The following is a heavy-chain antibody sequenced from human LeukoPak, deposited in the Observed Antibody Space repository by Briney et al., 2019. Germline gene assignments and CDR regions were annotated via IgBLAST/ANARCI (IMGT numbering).Heavy chain of an antibody. D-gene: IGHD3-9*01. J-gene: IGHJ4*02. CDR3: ASRPLSTQLRYFEN. V-gene: IGHV3-33*01. CDR2: IWYDGSNK. CDR1: GFTFSSYG. Sequence: PGRSLRLSCAASGFTFSSYGMHWVRQAPGKGLEWVAVIWYDGSNKYYADSVKGRFTISRDNSKNTLYLQMNSLRVDDTAVYYCASRPLSTQLRYFENWGQGTLVTVSS.